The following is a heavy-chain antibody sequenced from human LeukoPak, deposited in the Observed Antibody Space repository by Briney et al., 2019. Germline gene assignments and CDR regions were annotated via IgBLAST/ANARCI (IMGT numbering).Heavy chain of an antibody. CDR2: ISSSGSTI. D-gene: IGHD3-10*01. V-gene: IGHV3-48*03. J-gene: IGHJ4*02. CDR3: ARGSRITMVRGVINPFDY. CDR1: GFTFSSYE. Sequence: EGSLRLSCAASGFTFSSYEMNWVRQAPGKGLEWVSYISSSGSTIYYADSVKGRFTISRDNAKSSLYLQMNSLRAEDTAVYYCARGSRITMVRGVINPFDYWGQGTLVTVSS.